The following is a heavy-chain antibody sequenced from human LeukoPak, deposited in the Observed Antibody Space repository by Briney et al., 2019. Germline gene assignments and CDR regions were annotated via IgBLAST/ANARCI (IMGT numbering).Heavy chain of an antibody. CDR1: GYTFTGYY. V-gene: IGHV1-2*02. D-gene: IGHD6-6*01. CDR2: INPNSGGT. CDR3: ASPSNEYSSSLRRQGGYYYYYYYMDV. Sequence: ASVKVSCKASGYTFTGYYMHWVRQAPGQGLEWMGWINPNSGGTNYAQKFQGRVTMTRDTSISTAYMELSSLRSEDTAVYYCASPSNEYSSSLRRQGGYYYYYYYMDVWGKGTTVTVSS. J-gene: IGHJ6*03.